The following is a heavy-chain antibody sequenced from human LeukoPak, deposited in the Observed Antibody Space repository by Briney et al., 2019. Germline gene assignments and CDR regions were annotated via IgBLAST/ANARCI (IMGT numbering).Heavy chain of an antibody. CDR3: ASQKNGASDY. V-gene: IGHV3-7*05. CDR2: IKQDGSEK. J-gene: IGHJ4*02. CDR1: RFTFSNYW. Sequence: PGGPLRLSCAASRFTFSNYWMSWVRQAPGKGLEWPTNIKQDGSEKYYVDSVKGRFTISRDNAKNSLYLQMNSLRAEDTAVYYCASQKNGASDYWGQGTLVTVSS. D-gene: IGHD1-1*01.